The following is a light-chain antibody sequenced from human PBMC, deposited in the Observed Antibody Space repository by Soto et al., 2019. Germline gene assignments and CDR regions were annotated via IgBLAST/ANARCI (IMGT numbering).Light chain of an antibody. CDR3: QSYDSSLSGSEV. V-gene: IGLV1-40*01. Sequence: VLTQPPSVSGAPGQRVTISCTGSSSNIGAGYDVHWYQQLPGTAPKLLMYGNGNRPSGVPDRFPGSKSGTSASLAITGLQAEDEADYYCQSYDSSLSGSEVFGTGTKVTVL. J-gene: IGLJ1*01. CDR1: SSNIGAGYD. CDR2: GNG.